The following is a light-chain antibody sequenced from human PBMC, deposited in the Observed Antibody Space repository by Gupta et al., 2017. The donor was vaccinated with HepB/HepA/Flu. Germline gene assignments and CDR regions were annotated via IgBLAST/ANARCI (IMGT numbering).Light chain of an antibody. V-gene: IGLV1-40*01. CDR3: QSYDNSLSGPFYV. J-gene: IGLJ1*01. Sequence: QSVLTQPPSVSGAPGQRVTISCPGTSSNIGAGYDVHWYQQLPGSAPKLLIFGNSNRPSGVPDRFSGSKSGTSASRAITGLQAEDEADYYCQSYDNSLSGPFYVFGTGTKVTVL. CDR1: SSNIGAGYD. CDR2: GNS.